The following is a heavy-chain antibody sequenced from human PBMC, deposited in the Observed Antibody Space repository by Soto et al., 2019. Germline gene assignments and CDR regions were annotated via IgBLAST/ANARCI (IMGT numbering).Heavy chain of an antibody. D-gene: IGHD2-21*01. J-gene: IGHJ4*02. Sequence: SVKVSCKAFGYSFTDYLDHWAREAPGQGPEWMGIINPDGGTTGYAQKFQGRVTLTSDTSTNTLYMELRSLTSDDTAVYYCASLIGVDVLRDYWGQGTRVTVSS. CDR3: ASLIGVDVLRDY. V-gene: IGHV1-46*01. CDR1: GYSFTDYL. CDR2: INPDGGTT.